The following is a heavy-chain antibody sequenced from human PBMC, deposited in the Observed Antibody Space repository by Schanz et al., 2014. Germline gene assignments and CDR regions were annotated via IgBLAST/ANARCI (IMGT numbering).Heavy chain of an antibody. D-gene: IGHD2-21*02. CDR3: ARPSDSSWYMDV. CDR2: ISSSSSYI. J-gene: IGHJ6*03. V-gene: IGHV3-21*01. CDR1: GFTFSTYY. Sequence: EVQLVESGGGVVRPGGSLRLSCAASGFTFSTYYMNWVRQAPGKGLEWVSSISSSSSYISYADSVKGRFTISRDNAKNSLYLQMNSLRAEDTAVYYCARPSDSSWYMDVWGKGTTVTVSS.